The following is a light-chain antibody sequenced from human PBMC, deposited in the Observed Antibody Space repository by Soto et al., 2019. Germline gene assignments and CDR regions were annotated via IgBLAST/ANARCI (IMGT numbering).Light chain of an antibody. J-gene: IGKJ1*01. CDR1: QGISNY. CDR3: QKYNSASWT. Sequence: DIQMTQSPSSLSASVGDRVTITCRASQGISNYLAWYQQKPGKVPKLLIYAASTLQSGVPYRFSGSGSGTDFPLTISSLQPEDVATYYCQKYNSASWTFGQGTKVEIK. CDR2: AAS. V-gene: IGKV1-27*01.